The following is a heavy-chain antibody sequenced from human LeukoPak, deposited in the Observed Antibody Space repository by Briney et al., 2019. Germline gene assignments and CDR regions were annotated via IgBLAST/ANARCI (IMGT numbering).Heavy chain of an antibody. D-gene: IGHD6-13*01. Sequence: GGSLRLSCAASGFIFSQYSMNWVRQAPGKGLEWVSHIRSSSETFYADSVKGRFTISRDNSENTLFLQMNSLRAEDTAIYYCAKSPSSAAGINCWGQGILVTVSS. J-gene: IGHJ4*02. CDR3: AKSPSSAAGINC. CDR2: IRSSSET. V-gene: IGHV3-48*01. CDR1: GFIFSQYS.